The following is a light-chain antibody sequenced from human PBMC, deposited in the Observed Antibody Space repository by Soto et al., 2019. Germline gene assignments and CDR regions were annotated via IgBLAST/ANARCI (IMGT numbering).Light chain of an antibody. CDR2: AAS. Sequence: DIQMTQSPSSVSASVGDTVTITCRASQSISSWLAWYQQKPGAVPKLLIYAASSLQSGVPSRFSGSGVRTEFPLTITSLQPEDFGTYYCQQGDSFPITFGQGTRLEIK. V-gene: IGKV1-12*01. J-gene: IGKJ5*01. CDR1: QSISSW. CDR3: QQGDSFPIT.